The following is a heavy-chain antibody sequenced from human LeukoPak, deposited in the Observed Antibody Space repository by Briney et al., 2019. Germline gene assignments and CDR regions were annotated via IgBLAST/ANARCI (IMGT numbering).Heavy chain of an antibody. D-gene: IGHD6-19*01. Sequence: GGSLRLSCAASGFTFRSYAMSWVRQAPGKGLEGVSGISGGGSTEYADSVKGRFTISRDNTKNTLILQMNSLRAEDTAVYYCAKDQEKWLLGVFDIWGRGTMVTASS. CDR3: AKDQEKWLLGVFDI. CDR1: GFTFRSYA. J-gene: IGHJ3*02. V-gene: IGHV3-23*01. CDR2: ISGGGST.